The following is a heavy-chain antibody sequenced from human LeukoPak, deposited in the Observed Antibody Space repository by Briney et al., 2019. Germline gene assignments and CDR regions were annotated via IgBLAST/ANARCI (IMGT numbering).Heavy chain of an antibody. J-gene: IGHJ4*02. CDR2: IYSGGST. CDR1: GFTVSSNY. Sequence: PGGSLRLSCAASGFTVSSNYMSWVRLAPGRGLEWVSGIYSGGSTYYADSLKGRFTISRDNSKNTLFLQMSSLRAGDTAVYYCARGTVTMVDYWGQGTLVTVSS. V-gene: IGHV3-66*01. D-gene: IGHD3-10*01. CDR3: ARGTVTMVDY.